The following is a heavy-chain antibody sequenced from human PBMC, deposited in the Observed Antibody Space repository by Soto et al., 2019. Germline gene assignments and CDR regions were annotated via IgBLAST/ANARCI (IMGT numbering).Heavy chain of an antibody. J-gene: IGHJ4*02. CDR2: INAGNGNT. CDR1: GYTFTSYA. CDR3: ARDFDY. V-gene: IGHV1-3*01. Sequence: QVQLVQSGAEVKKPGASVKVSCKASGYTFTSYAMHWVRQTPGQRLEWMGWINAGNGNTKYSQKFQGRVTITRDTSASTAYMELSSLRSEDTAVYYCARDFDYWGQGTLVTVSS.